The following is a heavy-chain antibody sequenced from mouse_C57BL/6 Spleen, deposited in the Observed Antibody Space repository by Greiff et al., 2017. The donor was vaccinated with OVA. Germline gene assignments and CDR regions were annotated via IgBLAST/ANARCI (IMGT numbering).Heavy chain of an antibody. CDR3: ARCGYDWYFDV. J-gene: IGHJ1*03. D-gene: IGHD2-2*01. CDR1: GYSITSGYY. Sequence: EVKLEESGPGLVKPSQSLSLTCSVTGYSITSGYYWNWIRQFPGNKLEWMGYISYDGSNNYNPSLKNRISITRDTSKNQFFLKVNSVTTEDTATDYCARCGYDWYFDVWGTGTTVTVSS. V-gene: IGHV3-6*01. CDR2: ISYDGSN.